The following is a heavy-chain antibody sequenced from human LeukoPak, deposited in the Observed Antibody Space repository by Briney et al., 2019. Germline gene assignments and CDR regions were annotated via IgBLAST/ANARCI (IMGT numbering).Heavy chain of an antibody. V-gene: IGHV3-11*04. CDR2: ISSSGSTI. CDR1: GFTFSDYY. Sequence: PGGSLRLSGAASGFTFSDYYMSLIRQAPGKGLEWVSYISSSGSTIYYADSVKGRFTISRDNAKNSVYLQVNSVRAEDTAVYYCARGRYDSSGYYALFDYWGRGTLVTVSS. D-gene: IGHD3-22*01. J-gene: IGHJ4*02. CDR3: ARGRYDSSGYYALFDY.